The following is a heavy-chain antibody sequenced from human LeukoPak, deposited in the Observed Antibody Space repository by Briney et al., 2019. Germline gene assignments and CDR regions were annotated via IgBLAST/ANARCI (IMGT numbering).Heavy chain of an antibody. CDR1: GGSFSGYY. V-gene: IGHV4-34*01. D-gene: IGHD3-3*01. CDR3: ARVPSGDFWSGYWFDY. J-gene: IGHJ4*02. CDR2: INHSGST. Sequence: SETLSLTCAVYGGSFSGYYWSWIRQPPGKGLEWIGGINHSGSTNCNTSLKSRGTISVDTSKNQFSLKLSSVTAADTAVYYCARVPSGDFWSGYWFDYWGQGTLVTVSS.